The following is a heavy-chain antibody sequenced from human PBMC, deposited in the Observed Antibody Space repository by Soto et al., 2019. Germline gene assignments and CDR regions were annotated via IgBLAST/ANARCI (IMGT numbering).Heavy chain of an antibody. J-gene: IGHJ4*02. V-gene: IGHV1-69*02. Sequence: QVQLVQSGAEVKKPGSSVKVSCKASGGTFSSYTISWVRQAPGQGLEWMGRIIPILGIANYAQKFQGRVTITADKSRSKADLGLSSLRYEDTAVYYCAGGDGSGSYYPTSHWGQGTLVTVSS. CDR1: GGTFSSYT. CDR3: AGGDGSGSYYPTSH. D-gene: IGHD3-10*01. CDR2: IIPILGIA.